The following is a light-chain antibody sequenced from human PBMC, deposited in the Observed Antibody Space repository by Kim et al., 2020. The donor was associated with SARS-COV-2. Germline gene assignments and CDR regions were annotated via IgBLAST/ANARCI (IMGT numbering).Light chain of an antibody. CDR1: SSDVGGYNY. V-gene: IGLV2-14*03. Sequence: SSLPPPSSVSGSPGQSITISCTGTSSDVGGYNYVSWYQQHPGKAPKLMIYDVSNRPSGVSNRFSGSKSGNTASLTISGLQAEDEADYYCSSYTSSSTLEVFGGGTQLTVL. CDR2: DVS. CDR3: SSYTSSSTLEV. J-gene: IGLJ2*01.